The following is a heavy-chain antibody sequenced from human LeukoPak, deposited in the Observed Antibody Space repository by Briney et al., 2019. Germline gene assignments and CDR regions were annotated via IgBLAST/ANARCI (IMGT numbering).Heavy chain of an antibody. V-gene: IGHV3-21*01. CDR2: ISSSSSYI. CDR3: ARDIHSYGSLGY. D-gene: IGHD5-18*01. J-gene: IGHJ4*02. Sequence: KSGGSLRLSCAASGFTFSSYSMNWVRQAPGKGLEWVSSISSSSSYIYYADSVKGRFTIPRDNAKNSLYLQMNSLRAEDTAVYYCARDIHSYGSLGYWGQGTLVTVSS. CDR1: GFTFSSYS.